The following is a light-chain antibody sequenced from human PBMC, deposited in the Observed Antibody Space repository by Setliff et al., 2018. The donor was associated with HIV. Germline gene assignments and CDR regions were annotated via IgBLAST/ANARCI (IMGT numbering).Light chain of an antibody. CDR1: PSLGSNS. CDR3: QQYDSSPLT. V-gene: IGKV3-20*01. CDR2: GAS. Sequence: EIVLTQSPGTLSLSPGQRVTLSCRASPSLGSNSLAWYQQIPGQTPRLLIYGASIRANGIPDRFSGSGSGTDFALTIRRLEPEDFAVYYCQQYDSSPLTVGGGTKVDIK. J-gene: IGKJ4*01.